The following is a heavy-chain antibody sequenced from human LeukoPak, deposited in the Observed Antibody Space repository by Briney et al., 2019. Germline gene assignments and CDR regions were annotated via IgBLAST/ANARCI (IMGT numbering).Heavy chain of an antibody. V-gene: IGHV1-2*02. J-gene: IGHJ2*01. D-gene: IGHD5-12*01. CDR1: GYTFTGYY. Sequence: ASVKVSCKASGYTFTGYYMHWVRQAPGQGLEWMGWINPNGGGTNYAQKFQGRVTMTRDTSISTAYMELSRLRSDDTAVYYCAREDSGYDLWYFDLWGRGTLVTVSS. CDR2: INPNGGGT. CDR3: AREDSGYDLWYFDL.